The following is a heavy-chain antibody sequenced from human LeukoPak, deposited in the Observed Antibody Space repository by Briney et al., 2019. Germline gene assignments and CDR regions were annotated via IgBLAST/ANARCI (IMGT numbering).Heavy chain of an antibody. J-gene: IGHJ6*02. Sequence: GGSLRLSCETSGFTFSNYPMSWVRQTPGKGLEWVSGISWNSGSIGYADSVKGRFTISRDNAKNSLYLQMNSLRAEDTALYYCASASAVAGIRRYYYYGMDVWGQGTTVTVSS. CDR2: ISWNSGSI. D-gene: IGHD6-19*01. CDR3: ASASAVAGIRRYYYYGMDV. CDR1: GFTFSNYP. V-gene: IGHV3-9*01.